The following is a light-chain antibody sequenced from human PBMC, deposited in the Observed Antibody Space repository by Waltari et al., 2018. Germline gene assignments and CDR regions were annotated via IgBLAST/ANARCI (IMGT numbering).Light chain of an antibody. V-gene: IGKV3-20*01. Sequence: EIVLTQSPGTLSLYPGERPTLSRRARQSVRRTLAWYQQKPGQAPRLLTYDASTRATGIPDRFSGSGSGTDFSLTISRVEPEDFAVYYCQKYGTLPATFGQGTKVEIK. CDR2: DAS. CDR1: QSVRRT. J-gene: IGKJ1*01. CDR3: QKYGTLPAT.